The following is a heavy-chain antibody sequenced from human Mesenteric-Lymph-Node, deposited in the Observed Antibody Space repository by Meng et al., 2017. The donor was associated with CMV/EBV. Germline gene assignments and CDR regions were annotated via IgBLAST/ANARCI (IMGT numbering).Heavy chain of an antibody. V-gene: IGHV4-59*01. CDR3: ARAYCSSITSCYFRELNWFDP. Sequence: GSLRLSCTVSGGSISSYYWSWIRQPPGKGLEWIGYIYYSGSTNYNPSLKSRVTISVDTSKNQFSLKLSSVTAADTAVYYCARAYCSSITSCYFRELNWFDPWGQGTLVTVSS. CDR1: GGSISSYY. J-gene: IGHJ5*02. D-gene: IGHD2-2*01. CDR2: IYYSGST.